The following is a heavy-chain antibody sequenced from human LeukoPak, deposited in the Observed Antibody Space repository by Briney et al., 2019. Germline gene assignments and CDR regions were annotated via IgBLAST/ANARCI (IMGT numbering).Heavy chain of an antibody. Sequence: GGSLRLSCAASGFTFSSYEMNWVRQAPGKGLERVSYISSSGSTIYYADSVKGRFTISRDSAKNSLYLQMNSLRAEDTAVYYCAREPPSSWFDAFDIWGQGTMVTVSS. V-gene: IGHV3-48*03. CDR2: ISSSGSTI. D-gene: IGHD6-13*01. CDR3: AREPPSSWFDAFDI. J-gene: IGHJ3*02. CDR1: GFTFSSYE.